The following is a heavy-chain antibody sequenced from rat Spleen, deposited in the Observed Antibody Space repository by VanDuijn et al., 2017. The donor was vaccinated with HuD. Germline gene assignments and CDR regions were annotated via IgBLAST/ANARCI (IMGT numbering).Heavy chain of an antibody. CDR3: TRSYGGYSQHWFAY. CDR2: MWSDGDT. CDR1: GFSLRNYG. D-gene: IGHD1-11*01. Sequence: QVQLKESGPGLVQPSQTLSLTCTVSGFSLRNYGVIWVRQSPGKGLEWMGVMWSDGDTSYNSAIKSRLSISRDTSKSQVFLKMNSLQTDDTAIYFCTRSYGGYSQHWFAYWGQGTLVTVSS. V-gene: IGHV2-13*01. J-gene: IGHJ3*01.